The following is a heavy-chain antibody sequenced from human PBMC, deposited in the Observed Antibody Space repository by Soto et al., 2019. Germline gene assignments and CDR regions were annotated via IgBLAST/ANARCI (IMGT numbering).Heavy chain of an antibody. CDR2: ANGDGSST. D-gene: IGHD3-22*01. CDR1: GFTFSSYW. Sequence: GGSLRLSCAASGFTFSSYWMHWVRQAPGKGLVWVSRANGDGSSTAYADSVKGRFTISRDNTNNTLYLQMNSLRAEDTAVYYCARGGPRLFPQYYYGMDVWGQGTTVTVSS. V-gene: IGHV3-74*01. CDR3: ARGGPRLFPQYYYGMDV. J-gene: IGHJ6*02.